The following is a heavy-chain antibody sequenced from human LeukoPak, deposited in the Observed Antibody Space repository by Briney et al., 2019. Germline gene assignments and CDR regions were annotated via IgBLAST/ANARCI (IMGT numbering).Heavy chain of an antibody. Sequence: PSQTLSLTCTVSGGSISSGDYYWSWIRQPPGKGLEWIGEINHSGSTNYNPSLKSRVTISVGTSKNQFSLKLSSVTAADTAVYYCARDANDFWSGYYMENWFDPWGQGTLVTVSS. CDR1: GGSISSGDYY. CDR2: INHSGST. J-gene: IGHJ5*02. CDR3: ARDANDFWSGYYMENWFDP. V-gene: IGHV4-30-4*08. D-gene: IGHD3-3*01.